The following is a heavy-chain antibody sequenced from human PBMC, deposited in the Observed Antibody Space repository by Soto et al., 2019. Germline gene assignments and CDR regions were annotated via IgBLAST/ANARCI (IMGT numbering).Heavy chain of an antibody. CDR2: INHSGST. J-gene: IGHJ6*03. V-gene: IGHV4-34*01. Sequence: SETLSLTCAVYGGSFSGYYWSWIRQPPGKGLEWIGEINHSGSTNYNPSLKSRVTISVDTSKNQFSLKLSSVTAADTAVYYCVRGSQGSYDFWSGYYPNYYMDVWGKGTTVTVSS. CDR3: VRGSQGSYDFWSGYYPNYYMDV. D-gene: IGHD3-3*01. CDR1: GGSFSGYY.